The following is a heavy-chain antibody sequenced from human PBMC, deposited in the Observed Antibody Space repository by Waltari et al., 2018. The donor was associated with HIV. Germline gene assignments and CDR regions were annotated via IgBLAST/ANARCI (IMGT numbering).Heavy chain of an antibody. CDR2: INHSGST. D-gene: IGHD2-2*01. J-gene: IGHJ4*02. V-gene: IGHV4-34*01. Sequence: QVQLQQWGAGLLKPSETLSLTCAVYGGSFSGYYWSWIRQPPGKGLEWIGEINHSGSTNYNPSLKRRVTISVDTSKNQFSLKLSSVTAADTAVYYCARGRYCSSTSCPYFDYWGQGTLVTVSS. CDR1: GGSFSGYY. CDR3: ARGRYCSSTSCPYFDY.